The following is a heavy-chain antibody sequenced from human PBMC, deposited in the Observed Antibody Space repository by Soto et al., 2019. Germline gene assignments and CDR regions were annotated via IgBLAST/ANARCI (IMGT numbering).Heavy chain of an antibody. Sequence: QVHLVQFGAEVKKPGASVKVSCKASGYIFINYYIHWVRQAPGQGLEWIGIINPNGGSTNYAQKFRGRVTMARDTCTSTVYMDQSSLISDDTAVYYCARDLASADNWGQGTLVTVSA. J-gene: IGHJ4*02. D-gene: IGHD6-13*01. V-gene: IGHV1-46*01. CDR1: GYIFINYY. CDR2: INPNGGST. CDR3: ARDLASADN.